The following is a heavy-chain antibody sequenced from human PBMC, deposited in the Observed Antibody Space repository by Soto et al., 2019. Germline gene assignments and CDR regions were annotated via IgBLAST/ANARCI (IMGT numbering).Heavy chain of an antibody. V-gene: IGHV4-59*01. CDR2: IYYSGST. Sequence: SETLSLTCTVSGGSISSYYWSWIRQPPGKGLEWIGYIYYSGSTNYNPSLKSRVTISVDTSKNQFSLKLSSVTAADTAVYYCARDRGNSGSYYERYYYGMDVWGQGTTVTVSS. CDR1: GGSISSYY. J-gene: IGHJ6*02. CDR3: ARDRGNSGSYYERYYYGMDV. D-gene: IGHD1-26*01.